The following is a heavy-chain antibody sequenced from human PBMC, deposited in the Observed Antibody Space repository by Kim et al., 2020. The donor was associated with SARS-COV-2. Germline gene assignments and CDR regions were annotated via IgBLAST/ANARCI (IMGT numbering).Heavy chain of an antibody. V-gene: IGHV3-30*10. Sequence: YTYAGQGRVTISRDDPKNTLYLQMNSLRSEDTAVYYCAKDGGVGASFLHYWGQGTLVTVSS. D-gene: IGHD1-26*01. CDR3: AKDGGVGASFLHY. J-gene: IGHJ4*02.